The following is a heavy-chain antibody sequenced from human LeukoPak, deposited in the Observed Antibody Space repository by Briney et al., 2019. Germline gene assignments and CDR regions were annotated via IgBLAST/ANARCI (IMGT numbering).Heavy chain of an antibody. V-gene: IGHV3-7*01. CDR1: GFTFSSYW. J-gene: IGHJ4*02. Sequence: GGSLRLSCAASGFTFSSYWMSWMRQAPGKGLEWVANIKYDGNEEYYVDSVKGRFTISRDNAKNSLYLQLNSLRVEDTAVYYCKSGGAAPGSFNYWGQGTLVTVSP. CDR3: KSGGAAPGSFNY. CDR2: IKYDGNEE. D-gene: IGHD1-1*01.